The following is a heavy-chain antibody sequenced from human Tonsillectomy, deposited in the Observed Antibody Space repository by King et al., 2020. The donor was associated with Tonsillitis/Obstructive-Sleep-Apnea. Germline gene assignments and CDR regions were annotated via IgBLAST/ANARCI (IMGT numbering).Heavy chain of an antibody. CDR3: AGEYSSSSWARFDY. V-gene: IGHV1-46*01. Sequence: QLVQSGAEVKKPGASVKVSCKASGYTFTSSYMHWVRQAPGQGLEWMGIINPSGGSTSYAQKFQGRVTMSRDTSTSTVYVDLSSLRSEDTAVYYCAGEYSSSSWARFDYWGQGTLVTVSS. CDR1: GYTFTSSY. J-gene: IGHJ4*02. CDR2: INPSGGST. D-gene: IGHD6-6*01.